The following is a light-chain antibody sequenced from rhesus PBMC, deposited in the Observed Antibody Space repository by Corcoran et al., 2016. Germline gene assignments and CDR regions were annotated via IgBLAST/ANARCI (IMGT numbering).Light chain of an antibody. J-gene: IGKJ4*01. CDR1: QSVGSY. Sequence: ETVVTQSPATLPLSPGERATLSCRASQSVGSYLAWYQQKPRQAPRLPIYGSSSRATGIPDKFSGSGSGTDFTRTISSLGPEDVGVYYCQQSSNSLAFGGGTKVEVE. CDR3: QQSSNSLA. CDR2: GSS. V-gene: IGKV3-24*04.